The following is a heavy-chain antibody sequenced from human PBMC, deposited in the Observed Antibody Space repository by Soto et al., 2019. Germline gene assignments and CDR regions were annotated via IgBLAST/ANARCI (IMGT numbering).Heavy chain of an antibody. CDR2: ISPYDGYT. CDR3: ARGGYWDSSCARSYYFYVMNV. Sequence: QVQLVQSGAEVKKPGASVKVSCKASGYTFASYGINWVRQAPGQGLEWLGWISPYDGYTHYAQILQGRVSMTTDTSTKTAYMEVRRLRCDDTTVYYCARGGYWDSSCARSYYFYVMNVWGQGTMVTVSS. J-gene: IGHJ6*02. CDR1: GYTFASYG. V-gene: IGHV1-18*01. D-gene: IGHD3-22*01.